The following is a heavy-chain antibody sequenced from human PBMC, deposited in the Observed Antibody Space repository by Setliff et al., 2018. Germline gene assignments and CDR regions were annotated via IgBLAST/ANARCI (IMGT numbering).Heavy chain of an antibody. CDR3: AKHRSYSDY. Sequence: TSETLSLTCTVSGYSISNDYFWGWIRQPPGKGLEWIGSIYHSGITSYYPSLQSRVTISVDTSKNQFSLNLSSVTAADTAVYYCAKHRSYSDYWGQGTLVTVST. J-gene: IGHJ4*02. CDR1: GYSISNDYF. CDR2: IYHSGIT. V-gene: IGHV4-38-2*02.